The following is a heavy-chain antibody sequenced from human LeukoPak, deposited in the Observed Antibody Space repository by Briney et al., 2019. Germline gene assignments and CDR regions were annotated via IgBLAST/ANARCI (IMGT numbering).Heavy chain of an antibody. V-gene: IGHV1-69*13. Sequence: SVKVSCKASGGTFSSYAFSWVRQAPGQGLEWMGGIIPIVDTANYAQKFQGRVTITADESTSTAYMELSSLRSEDTAVYYCASVLRFLEGLLDYLGQGTIVTVSS. J-gene: IGHJ4*02. CDR3: ASVLRFLEGLLDY. D-gene: IGHD3-3*01. CDR2: IIPIVDTA. CDR1: GGTFSSYA.